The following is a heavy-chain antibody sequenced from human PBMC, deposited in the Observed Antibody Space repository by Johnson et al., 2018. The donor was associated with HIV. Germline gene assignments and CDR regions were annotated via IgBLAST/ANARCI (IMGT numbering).Heavy chain of an antibody. J-gene: IGHJ3*02. D-gene: IGHD1-26*01. Sequence: QVQLVESGGGVVQPGRSLRLSCAASGFTFSSYGMHWVRQAPGKGLEWVAVISYDGSDKYYADSVKGRLTISRDNSKNTLYLQMNSLRAEDTAVYYCASEELELLGAAFDIWGQGTMVTVAS. CDR2: ISYDGSDK. CDR1: GFTFSSYG. V-gene: IGHV3-30*03. CDR3: ASEELELLGAAFDI.